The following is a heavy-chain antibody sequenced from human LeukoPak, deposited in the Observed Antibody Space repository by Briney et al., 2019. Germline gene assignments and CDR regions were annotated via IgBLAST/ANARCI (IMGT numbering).Heavy chain of an antibody. CDR3: AREVTNNAFDI. CDR1: GGSFSGYY. CDR2: INHSGST. J-gene: IGHJ3*02. Sequence: SETLSLTCAVYGGSFSGYYWSWIRQLPGKGLEWIGEINHSGSTNYNPSLKSRVTISVDTSKNQFSLKLSSVTAADTAVYYCAREVTNNAFDIWGQGTMVTVSS. D-gene: IGHD4-17*01. V-gene: IGHV4-34*01.